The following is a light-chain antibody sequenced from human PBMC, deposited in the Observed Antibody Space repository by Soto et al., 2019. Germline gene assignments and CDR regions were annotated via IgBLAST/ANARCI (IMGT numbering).Light chain of an antibody. V-gene: IGLV2-14*01. J-gene: IGLJ1*01. CDR2: EVS. CDR1: SSDVGGYNY. CDR3: SSYTSSSTPYV. Sequence: QSALTQPASVSGSPGQSITISCTGTSSDVGGYNYVSWCQQHPGKAPKLMIYEVSNRPSGVSNRFSGSKSGNTASLTISGLQAEDEADYYCSSYTSSSTPYVFGRGTKVTVL.